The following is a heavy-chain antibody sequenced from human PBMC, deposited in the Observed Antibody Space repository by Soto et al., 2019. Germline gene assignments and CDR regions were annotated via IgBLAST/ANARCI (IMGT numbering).Heavy chain of an antibody. D-gene: IGHD3-22*01. V-gene: IGHV4-39*01. CDR2: IYYSGST. Sequence: SETLSLTCTVSGGSISISSYYWGCIRQPPGKGLEWIGSIYYSGSTYYNPSLKSRVTISVDTSKNQFSLKLSSVTAADTAVYYCARHLYYYAARGGGNAFDIWGQGTMVTVS. CDR3: ARHLYYYAARGGGNAFDI. CDR1: GGSISISSYY. J-gene: IGHJ3*02.